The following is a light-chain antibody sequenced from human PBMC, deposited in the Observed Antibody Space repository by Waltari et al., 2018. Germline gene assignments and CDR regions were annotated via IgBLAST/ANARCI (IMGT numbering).Light chain of an antibody. CDR2: DAS. CDR3: QQYDDFPPYT. Sequence: DIQMTQPPSSLSASVGDRVTISCQASRDINNFLNWYQQKPGKAPKLLIYDASNLEIGVPSRFSGRGSGTHFTFTISSLQPEDVATYYCQQYDDFPPYTFGQGTKVEIK. J-gene: IGKJ2*01. V-gene: IGKV1-33*01. CDR1: RDINNF.